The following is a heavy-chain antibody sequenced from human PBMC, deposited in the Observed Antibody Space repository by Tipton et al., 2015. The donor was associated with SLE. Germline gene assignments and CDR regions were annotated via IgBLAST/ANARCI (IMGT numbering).Heavy chain of an antibody. CDR1: GYTFTSYG. Sequence: QSGAEVKKPGASVKVSCKASGYTFTSYGISWVRQAPGQGLEWMGWMNPGSGNTGYAQKFQGRVTMTRSTSIDTAYLELSSLTPDDTAVYYCASQYCSSVNCRSWFDPWGQGTLVTVSS. J-gene: IGHJ5*02. CDR3: ASQYCSSVNCRSWFDP. CDR2: MNPGSGNT. D-gene: IGHD2-2*01. V-gene: IGHV1-8*02.